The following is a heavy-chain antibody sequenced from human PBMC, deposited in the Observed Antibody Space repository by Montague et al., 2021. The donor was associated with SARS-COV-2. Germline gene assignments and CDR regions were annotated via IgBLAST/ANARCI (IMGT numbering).Heavy chain of an antibody. J-gene: IGHJ4*02. CDR2: IYTSGTT. Sequence: TLSLTCTVSGGSISSGSYYWSWIRQPAGKGLEWIGRIYTSGTTDYSFSLKSRVTISVDTSKNQFSLKLTSVTAADTAVYYCARAHSGRWAHLDNWGQGGMVTVSS. V-gene: IGHV4-61*02. CDR3: ARAHSGRWAHLDN. CDR1: GGSISSGSYY. D-gene: IGHD5-12*01.